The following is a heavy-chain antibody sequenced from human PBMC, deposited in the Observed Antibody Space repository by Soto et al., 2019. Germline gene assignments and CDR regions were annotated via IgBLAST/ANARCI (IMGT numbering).Heavy chain of an antibody. CDR2: IYYSGST. V-gene: IGHV4-39*01. J-gene: IGHJ4*02. CDR3: ARLGDYGDYMYYFDY. Sequence: SXTLSLTCTVSGGSMSSSSYYWCWIRQPPGKGLEWIGSIYYSGSTYYNPSLKSRVTISVDTSKNQFSLKLSSVTAADTAVYYCARLGDYGDYMYYFDYWGLGILVTVSS. CDR1: GGSMSSSSYY. D-gene: IGHD4-17*01.